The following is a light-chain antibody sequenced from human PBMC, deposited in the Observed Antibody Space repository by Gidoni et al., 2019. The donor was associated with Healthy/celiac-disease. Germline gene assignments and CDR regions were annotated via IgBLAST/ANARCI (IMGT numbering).Light chain of an antibody. CDR2: AAS. Sequence: DIQMTQSPSSLSASVGDRVTITCRASQSISSFLNWYQQKPGKAPKLLIYAASSLQSGVPSRFSGSGPGTDFTLTISSLQPEDFATYYCQETYSTLFXGXTKVEIK. J-gene: IGKJ4*01. CDR1: QSISSF. V-gene: IGKV1-39*01. CDR3: QETYSTL.